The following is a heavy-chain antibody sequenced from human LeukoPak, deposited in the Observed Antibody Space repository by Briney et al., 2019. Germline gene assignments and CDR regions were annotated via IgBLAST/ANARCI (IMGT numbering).Heavy chain of an antibody. D-gene: IGHD1-26*01. CDR2: IYYSGST. CDR3: ARQPRNRMAHIVGATIDYFDY. V-gene: IGHV4-39*01. CDR1: GGSISSSSYY. Sequence: PSETLSLTCTVSGGSISSSSYYWGWIRQPPGKGLEWIGSIYYSGSTYYNPSLKSRVTISVDTSKSQFSLKLSSVTAADTAVYYCARQPRNRMAHIVGATIDYFDYWGQGTLVTVSS. J-gene: IGHJ4*02.